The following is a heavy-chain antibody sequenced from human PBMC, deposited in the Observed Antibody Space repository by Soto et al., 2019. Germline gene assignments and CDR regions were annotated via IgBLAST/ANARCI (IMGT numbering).Heavy chain of an antibody. CDR2: IYYSGST. D-gene: IGHD2-15*01. CDR3: ARTWSSAVDY. J-gene: IGHJ4*02. V-gene: IGHV4-39*01. CDR1: GGSISSSSYY. Sequence: PSETLSLTCXVSGGSISSSSYYWGWIRQPPGKGLEWIGSIYYSGSTYYNPSLKSRVTISVDTSKNQFSLKLSSVTAADTAVYYCARTWSSAVDYWGQGTLVTVSS.